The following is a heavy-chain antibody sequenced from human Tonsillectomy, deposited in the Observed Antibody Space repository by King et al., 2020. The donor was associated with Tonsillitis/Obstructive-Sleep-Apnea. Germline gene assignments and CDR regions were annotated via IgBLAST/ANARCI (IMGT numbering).Heavy chain of an antibody. J-gene: IGHJ4*02. Sequence: VQLVQSGAEVKKPGASVKVSCKASGYTFTSYAMHWVRQAPGQRLEWMGGINAGNGNTKYSQKFQGRVTITRDTSASTAYMELSSLRSENAAVYYCARYCGGDCGYVDYWGQGTLVTASS. CDR3: ARYCGGDCGYVDY. CDR2: INAGNGNT. CDR1: GYTFTSYA. D-gene: IGHD2-21*01. V-gene: IGHV1-3*01.